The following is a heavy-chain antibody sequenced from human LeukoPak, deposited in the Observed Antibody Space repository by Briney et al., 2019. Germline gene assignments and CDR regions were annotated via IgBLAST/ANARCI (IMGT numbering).Heavy chain of an antibody. CDR1: GGSISSYY. CDR3: ARERNYYDSSGYLPPFDI. V-gene: IGHV4-59*01. D-gene: IGHD3-22*01. J-gene: IGHJ3*02. Sequence: WETLSLTCTVSGGSISSYYWSWIRQPAGKGLEWIGYIYYSGSTNYNPSLKSGVTISVDTSKNQFSLKLSSVTAADTAVYYCARERNYYDSSGYLPPFDIWGQGTMVTVSS. CDR2: IYYSGST.